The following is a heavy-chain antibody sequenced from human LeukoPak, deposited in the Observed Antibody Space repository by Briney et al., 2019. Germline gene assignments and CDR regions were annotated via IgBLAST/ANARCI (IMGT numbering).Heavy chain of an antibody. V-gene: IGHV4-61*01. CDR2: IYYSGST. CDR1: GGSFSSGSYY. CDR3: ARDRRRGGGAVAGGFDI. D-gene: IGHD6-19*01. J-gene: IGHJ3*02. Sequence: PSETLSLTCTVSGGSFSSGSYYWSWIRQPPGKGLEWIGYIYYSGSTNYNPSLKSRVTISVDTSKNQFSLKLSSVTAADTAVYYCARDRRRGGGAVAGGFDIWGQGTMVTVSS.